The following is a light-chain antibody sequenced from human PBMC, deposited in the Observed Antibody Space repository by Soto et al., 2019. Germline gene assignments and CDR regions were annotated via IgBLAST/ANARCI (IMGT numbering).Light chain of an antibody. CDR3: SSYTTTGTLV. J-gene: IGLJ2*01. V-gene: IGLV2-14*01. CDR2: EVS. Sequence: QSALTQTASVSGSPGQSITISCTGTNRDVGAYNYVSWYQQHPGKAPKLMIYEVSNRPSSISNRFSGSKSGNTASLTISGLQAEDEADYYCSSYTTTGTLVFGGGTKVTVL. CDR1: NRDVGAYNY.